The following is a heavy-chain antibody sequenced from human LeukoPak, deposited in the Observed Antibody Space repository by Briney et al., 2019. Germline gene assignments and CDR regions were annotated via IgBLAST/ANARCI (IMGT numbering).Heavy chain of an antibody. V-gene: IGHV3-23*01. Sequence: GGSLRLSCTASGFTFGDYAMSWVRQAPGVGLEWVSAISGSGGPTYYADSVKGRFTISSDNSKNTLYLQMDSLRAEDTAVYYCAKVAVAGTLDYWGQGTLVTVSS. CDR1: GFTFGDYA. CDR2: ISGSGGPT. CDR3: AKVAVAGTLDY. J-gene: IGHJ4*02. D-gene: IGHD6-19*01.